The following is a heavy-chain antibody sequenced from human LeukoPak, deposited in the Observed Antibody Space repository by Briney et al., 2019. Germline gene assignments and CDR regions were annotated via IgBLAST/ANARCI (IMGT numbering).Heavy chain of an antibody. CDR1: GFTFSDYY. V-gene: IGHV3-11*06. D-gene: IGHD3-22*01. CDR3: ARDFNYYDSSGIITDAFDI. J-gene: IGHJ3*02. Sequence: GGSLRLSCAASGFTFSDYYMSWIRQAPGKGLEWVSYTSRSSSYTNYADSVKGRFTISRDNAKDSLYLQMNRLRAEDTAVYYCARDFNYYDSSGIITDAFDIWGEGTMVSVSS. CDR2: TSRSSSYT.